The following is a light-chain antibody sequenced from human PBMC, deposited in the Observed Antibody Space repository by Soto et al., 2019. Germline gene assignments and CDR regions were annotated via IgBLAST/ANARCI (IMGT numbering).Light chain of an antibody. Sequence: IQLTQSPSSLSASGGDRVTITCRASQGIGSNLAWYLQKPGEAPKLLVCGASTLQGGVPSRFSGSGSGTLFTLTITSLQPEDFATYFCQQSNSYPLTFGGGTKVEIK. CDR3: QQSNSYPLT. CDR1: QGIGSN. CDR2: GAS. V-gene: IGKV1-9*01. J-gene: IGKJ4*01.